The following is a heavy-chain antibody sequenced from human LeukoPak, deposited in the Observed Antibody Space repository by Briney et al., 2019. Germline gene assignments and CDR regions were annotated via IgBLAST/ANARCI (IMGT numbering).Heavy chain of an antibody. Sequence: GGSLRLSCVASGITFSNFRMNWVRQAPGKGLEWVSSISSSSSYIYYADSVKGRFTISRDNAKNSLYLQMNSLRAEDTAVYYCARGSVAGRQRAPPKEWFDPWGQGTLVTVSS. D-gene: IGHD6-6*01. CDR1: GITFSNFR. CDR2: ISSSSSYI. V-gene: IGHV3-21*01. CDR3: ARGSVAGRQRAPPKEWFDP. J-gene: IGHJ5*02.